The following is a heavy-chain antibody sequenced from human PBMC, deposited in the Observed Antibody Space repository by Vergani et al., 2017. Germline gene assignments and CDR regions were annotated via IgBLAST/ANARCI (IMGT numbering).Heavy chain of an antibody. Sequence: EVQLLESGGGLVQRGGSLRLSCAASGFIFSSYAMSWVRQAPGRGLEWVSAISGPGGGTYYADSVKGRFTISRDNSKNTLYLQMNSLRAEDTAVYYCAKPDLGSDACNIWGQGTMVTVSS. J-gene: IGHJ3*02. V-gene: IGHV3-23*01. CDR2: ISGPGGGT. CDR3: AKPDLGSDACNI. D-gene: IGHD7-27*01. CDR1: GFIFSSYA.